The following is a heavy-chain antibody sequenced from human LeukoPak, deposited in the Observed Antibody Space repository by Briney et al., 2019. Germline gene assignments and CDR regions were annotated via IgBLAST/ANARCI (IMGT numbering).Heavy chain of an antibody. CDR2: ISTYDAKT. CDR1: GYTFTTYG. J-gene: IGHJ4*02. CDR3: ARDLGVPAAAIHY. D-gene: IGHD2-2*01. Sequence: ASVKVSCKASGYTFTTYGINWVRQAPGQGLEWMGWISTYDAKTFYAQKLQGRVTMTTDTSTSTAYMELRSLRSDDTAVYYCARDLGVPAAAIHYWGQGTLVTVSS. V-gene: IGHV1-18*01.